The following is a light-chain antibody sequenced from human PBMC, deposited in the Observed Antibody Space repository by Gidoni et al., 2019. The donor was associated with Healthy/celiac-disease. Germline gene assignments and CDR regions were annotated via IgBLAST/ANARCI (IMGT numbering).Light chain of an antibody. CDR1: ALPKQY. V-gene: IGLV3-25*03. J-gene: IGLJ2*01. CDR3: QSADSSGTYVV. CDR2: KDS. Sequence: SYELTQPPSVSVSPGQPARITCSGDALPKQYAYWYQQKPGQAPVLVIYKDSERPSGIPEGFSGSSSGTTVTLTISGVQAEDEADYYCQSADSSGTYVVFGGGTKLTVL.